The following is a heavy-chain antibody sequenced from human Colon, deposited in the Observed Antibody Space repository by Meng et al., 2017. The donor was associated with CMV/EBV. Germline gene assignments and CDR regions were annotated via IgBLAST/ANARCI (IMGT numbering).Heavy chain of an antibody. D-gene: IGHD6-13*01. CDR3: AGYSSSWGGAFDI. CDR1: GDSVTSGGHY. V-gene: IGHV4-61*08. J-gene: IGHJ3*02. Sequence: SGDSVTSGGHYWSWIRQTPGKGLEWIGYIYYTGSTSDNPSLKGRVTISLDTSKNQFSLKLASVNAADTAVYYCAGYSSSWGGAFDIWGQGTMVTVSS. CDR2: IYYTGST.